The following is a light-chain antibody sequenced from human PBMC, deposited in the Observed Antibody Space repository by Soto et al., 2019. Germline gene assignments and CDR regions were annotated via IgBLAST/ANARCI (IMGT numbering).Light chain of an antibody. Sequence: QSVLTQLPSVSGAPGQRVTISCTGSSSNIGAGYDVHWYQQLPGTAPKLLIYGNSNRPSGVPDRFSGSKSGTSASLAITGLQAEDEADYYCQSYDSSLSDVFGTGTKVTVL. CDR1: SSNIGAGYD. CDR2: GNS. CDR3: QSYDSSLSDV. J-gene: IGLJ1*01. V-gene: IGLV1-40*01.